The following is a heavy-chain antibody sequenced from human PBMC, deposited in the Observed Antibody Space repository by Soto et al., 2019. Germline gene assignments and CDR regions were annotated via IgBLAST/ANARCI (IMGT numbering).Heavy chain of an antibody. CDR3: ARLDYYDCLDV. V-gene: IGHV4-59*12. Sequence: QGQLQESGPGLVRPSETLSLTCTVSGASITSYYWSWIRQSSGKGLDWIGYIHYSGCTNYNPSLESRATMSIATSERQFSLRLRSVTAADTAVYYWARLDYYDCLDVWGKGTAVTVSS. CDR1: GASITSYY. CDR2: IHYSGCT. J-gene: IGHJ6*03.